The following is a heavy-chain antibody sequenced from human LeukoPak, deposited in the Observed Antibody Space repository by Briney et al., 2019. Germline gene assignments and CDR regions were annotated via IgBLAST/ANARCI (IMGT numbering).Heavy chain of an antibody. V-gene: IGHV4-39*01. CDR2: IYYSGST. D-gene: IGHD2-21*02. Sequence: SETLSLTCTVSGGSISSSSYYWGWIRQPPGKGLEWIGSIYYSGSTYYNPSLKSRVTISVDTSKNQFSLKLSSVTAADTAVYYCARQGGDFLNYYYYYYMDVWGKGTTVTISS. CDR1: GGSISSSSYY. CDR3: ARQGGDFLNYYYYYYMDV. J-gene: IGHJ6*03.